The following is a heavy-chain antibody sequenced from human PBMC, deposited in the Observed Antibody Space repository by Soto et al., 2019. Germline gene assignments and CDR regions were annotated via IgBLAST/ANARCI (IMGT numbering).Heavy chain of an antibody. D-gene: IGHD2-21*02. Sequence: QVQLQESGPGLLKPSQTLSLTCTVSGGSIENGGYYWIWIRQHPEKGLEWLGSIHYTGSAFYNPSVKSRVAMSVDTCKTHFSLTLTSVTVADTATYYCARGGDDATTWGQGSLVVVSS. CDR3: ARGGDDATT. V-gene: IGHV4-31*03. CDR2: IHYTGSA. J-gene: IGHJ5*02. CDR1: GGSIENGGYY.